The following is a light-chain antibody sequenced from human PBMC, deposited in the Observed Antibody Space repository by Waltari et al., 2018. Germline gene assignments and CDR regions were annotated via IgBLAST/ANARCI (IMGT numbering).Light chain of an antibody. V-gene: IGKV1-5*03. Sequence: DIQMTQSPSTLSASVGDTVTITCRASQGISSWLAWYQQKPGKAPKHLIHKASTLESGVPSRFSGSGSGTEFTLTIDSLLPDDFATYYCQQYSNYPYTFGQGTKLEI. J-gene: IGKJ2*01. CDR1: QGISSW. CDR2: KAS. CDR3: QQYSNYPYT.